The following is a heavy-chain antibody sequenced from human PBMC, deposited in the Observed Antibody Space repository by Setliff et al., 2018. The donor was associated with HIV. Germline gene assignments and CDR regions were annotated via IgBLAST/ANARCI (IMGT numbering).Heavy chain of an antibody. D-gene: IGHD2-15*01. J-gene: IGHJ3*02. CDR2: ISHDGRNE. CDR1: GFIFNNYG. Sequence: GGSLRLSCAASGFIFNNYGMHWVRQAPGKGLDWVALISHDGRNEYYADSVKGRFTISRDNSKNSLYLQMSSLRDEDTAVYYCARDFRIIVPDVFDIWGRGTMVTVSS. CDR3: ARDFRIIVPDVFDI. V-gene: IGHV3-30*03.